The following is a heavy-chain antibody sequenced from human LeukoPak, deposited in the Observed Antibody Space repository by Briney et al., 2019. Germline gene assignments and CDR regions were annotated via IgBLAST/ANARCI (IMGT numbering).Heavy chain of an antibody. CDR1: GGTFSSYA. Sequence: GASVKVSCKASGGTFSSYAISWVRQAPGQGLEWMGRIIPILGIANYAQKFQGRVTITADKSTSTAYMELSSLRSEGTAVYYCAREHSSGYYNNWFDPWGQGTLVTVSS. CDR3: AREHSSGYYNNWFDP. CDR2: IIPILGIA. J-gene: IGHJ5*02. D-gene: IGHD3-22*01. V-gene: IGHV1-69*04.